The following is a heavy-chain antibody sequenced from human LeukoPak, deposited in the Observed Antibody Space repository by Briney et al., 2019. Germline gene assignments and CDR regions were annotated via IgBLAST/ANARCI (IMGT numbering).Heavy chain of an antibody. V-gene: IGHV4-34*01. D-gene: IGHD2-15*01. Sequence: SETLSLTCAVHGGSFSGYYWSWIRQPPGKGLEWIGEINHSGSTNYNPSLKSRLTISVDTSKSQFSLKLTSVTAADTAVYYCARHGLLPKTDGADVWGQGTTVTVSS. CDR2: INHSGST. CDR3: ARHGLLPKTDGADV. CDR1: GGSFSGYY. J-gene: IGHJ6*02.